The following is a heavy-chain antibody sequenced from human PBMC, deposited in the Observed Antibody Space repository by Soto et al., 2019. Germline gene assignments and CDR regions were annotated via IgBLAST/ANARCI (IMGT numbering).Heavy chain of an antibody. V-gene: IGHV4-59*08. CDR2: IYYSGST. CDR1: GGSIASYY. D-gene: IGHD3-10*01. Sequence: KSSETPSLTCTVSGGSIASYYWSWIGQPPGKGLEWIGYIYYSGSTNYNPSLKSRVTISVDTSKNQFSLKLSSVTAADTAVYYCARAPPGEFFFGEFSYPYWFDPWGQGTVVPASS. J-gene: IGHJ5*02. CDR3: ARAPPGEFFFGEFSYPYWFDP.